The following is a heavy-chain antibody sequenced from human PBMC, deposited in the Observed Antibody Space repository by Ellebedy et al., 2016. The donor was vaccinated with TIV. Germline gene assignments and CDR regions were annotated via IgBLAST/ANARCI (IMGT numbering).Heavy chain of an antibody. CDR2: IYTTGNT. Sequence: SETLSLTXTVSGGSIHNFYWSWIRQPAGKGLEWIGRIYTTGNTKYSPSLKSRVTMSIDTSKNQFSLKLRSVTAADTAVYYCARITFCGGGPCSSDWYFDLWGRGTLFTVSS. CDR1: GGSIHNFY. CDR3: ARITFCGGGPCSSDWYFDL. V-gene: IGHV4-4*07. D-gene: IGHD2-15*01. J-gene: IGHJ2*01.